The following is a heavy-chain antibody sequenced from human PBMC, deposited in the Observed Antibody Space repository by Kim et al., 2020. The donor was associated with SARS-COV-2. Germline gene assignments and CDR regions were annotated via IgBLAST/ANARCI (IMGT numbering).Heavy chain of an antibody. V-gene: IGHV3-11*06. Sequence: DSVKGRFTISRDNAKNSLYLQMNSLRAEDTAVYYCARDYYDSSGYFGGQFWGQGTLVTVSS. D-gene: IGHD3-22*01. J-gene: IGHJ4*02. CDR3: ARDYYDSSGYFGGQF.